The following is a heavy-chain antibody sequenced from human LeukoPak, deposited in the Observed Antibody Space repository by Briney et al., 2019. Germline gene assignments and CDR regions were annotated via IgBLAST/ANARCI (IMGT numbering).Heavy chain of an antibody. D-gene: IGHD3-10*01. V-gene: IGHV4-39*01. CDR3: ARAGSGSVPTSALY. J-gene: IGHJ4*02. CDR2: IYYSGST. Sequence: SETLSLTCTVSGGSISSSSYSWGWIRQPPGKGLEWIGSIYYSGSTYYNPSLKSRVTISVDTSKNQFSLKVRSVTAADTAVYYCARAGSGSVPTSALYWGQGTLVTVSS. CDR1: GGSISSSSYS.